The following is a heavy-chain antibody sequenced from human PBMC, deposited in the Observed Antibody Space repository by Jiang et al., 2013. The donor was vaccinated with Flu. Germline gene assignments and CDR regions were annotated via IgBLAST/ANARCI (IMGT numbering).Heavy chain of an antibody. V-gene: IGHV1-69*01. Sequence: GAEVKKPGSSVKVSCKASGGSFTSYAISWVRQAPGQGLEWMGGIIPLFATTNYAQKFQGRVTITADESTSTAYMELSSLKSEDTAVYYCATIGILFDYWGQGTLVTVSS. D-gene: IGHD2-21*01. CDR3: ATIGILFDY. CDR2: IIPLFATT. J-gene: IGHJ4*02. CDR1: GGSFTSYA.